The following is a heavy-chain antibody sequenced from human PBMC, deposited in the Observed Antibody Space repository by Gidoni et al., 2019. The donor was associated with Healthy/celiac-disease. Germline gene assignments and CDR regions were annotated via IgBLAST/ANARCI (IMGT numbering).Heavy chain of an antibody. V-gene: IGHV4-38-2*01. Sequence: QVQLQESGPGLVKPSETLSLTCAVSGYSISSGYYWGWIRQPPGKGLEWIGSIYHSGSTSYNPSLKSRITISVDTSKHQFSLKLSSVTAADTAVYYCARVNWDDYESGMDVWGQGTTVTVSS. CDR1: GYSISSGYY. CDR2: IYHSGST. CDR3: ARVNWDDYESGMDV. D-gene: IGHD1-20*01. J-gene: IGHJ6*02.